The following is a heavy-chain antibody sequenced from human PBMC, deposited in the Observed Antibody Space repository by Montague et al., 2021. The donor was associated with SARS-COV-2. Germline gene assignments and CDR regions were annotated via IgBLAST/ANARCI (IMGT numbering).Heavy chain of an antibody. D-gene: IGHD3-10*01. Sequence: SETRSLTCTVSGGSISSSSFYWGWIRQPPGKGLEWIGRIYYSGNTNYNPSLKSRVTISVDTSKNQFSLKLNSVTAADTAVYYCARHTSLWDGSGSYPDHWGQGTLVTVSS. CDR2: IYYSGNT. CDR3: ARHTSLWDGSGSYPDH. CDR1: GGSISSSSFY. V-gene: IGHV4-39*01. J-gene: IGHJ5*02.